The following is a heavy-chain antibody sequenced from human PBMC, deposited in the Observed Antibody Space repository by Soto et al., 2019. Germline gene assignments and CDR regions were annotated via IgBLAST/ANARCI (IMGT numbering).Heavy chain of an antibody. V-gene: IGHV3-23*01. J-gene: IGHJ4*02. CDR3: AKGPYYDNYGNWVANQAFDY. CDR2: ISGGGTGT. CDR1: GFTFNNYA. D-gene: IGHD3-16*01. Sequence: EVQLLQSGGGLVQPGGSLKLFCAASGFTFNNYAIHWVRQAPGEGLVWVSSISGGGTGTYSADAVKGRFTISSDKSRNTVYLQMSSLRAEDTAVYYCAKGPYYDNYGNWVANQAFDYCGQGNLVTVSS.